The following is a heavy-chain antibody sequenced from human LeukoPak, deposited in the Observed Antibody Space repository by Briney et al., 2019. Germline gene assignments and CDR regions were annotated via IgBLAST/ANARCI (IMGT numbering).Heavy chain of an antibody. CDR1: GGSFSGYY. CDR2: INHSGST. Sequence: SETLSLTCAVYGGSFSGYYWSWIRQPPGKGLEWIGEINHSGSTNYNPSLKSRVTISVDTSKNQFSLKLSSVTAADTAVYYCATGYDFWSGYYVYWGQGTLVTVSS. V-gene: IGHV4-34*01. CDR3: ATGYDFWSGYYVY. D-gene: IGHD3-3*01. J-gene: IGHJ4*02.